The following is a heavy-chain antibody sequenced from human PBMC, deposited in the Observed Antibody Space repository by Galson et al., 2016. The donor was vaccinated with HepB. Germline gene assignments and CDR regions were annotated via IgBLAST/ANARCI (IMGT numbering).Heavy chain of an antibody. D-gene: IGHD5-12*01. CDR1: GFTLSDYW. Sequence: SLRLSCAASGFTLSDYWMAWVRQAPGKGLEWVADIKRDGSQKQYVESVKDRFTISRDNAEASVYLQMNSLRAEDTAIYYCARDTHDYRRSNNYWGAFDIWGQGTMVTVPS. CDR2: IKRDGSQK. V-gene: IGHV3-7*03. J-gene: IGHJ3*02. CDR3: ARDTHDYRRSNNYWGAFDI.